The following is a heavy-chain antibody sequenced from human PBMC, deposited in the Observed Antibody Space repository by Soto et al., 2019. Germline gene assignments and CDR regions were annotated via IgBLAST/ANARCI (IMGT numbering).Heavy chain of an antibody. V-gene: IGHV4-39*01. CDR3: ARVKSDYYYYGMDV. Sequence: SETLSLTCTVSGGSISSSSYYWGWIRQPPGKGLEWIGSIYYSGSTYYNPSLKSRVTISVDTSKNQFSLKLSPVTAADTAVYYCARVKSDYYYYGMDVWGQGTTVTVSS. CDR1: GGSISSSSYY. J-gene: IGHJ6*02. CDR2: IYYSGST.